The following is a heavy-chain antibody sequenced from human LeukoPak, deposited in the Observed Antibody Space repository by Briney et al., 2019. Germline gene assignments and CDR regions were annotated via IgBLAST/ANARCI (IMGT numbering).Heavy chain of an antibody. V-gene: IGHV3-66*02. Sequence: GGSLGLSCAASGFTVSSNYMSWVRQAPGKGLEWVSVIYSGGSTYYADSVKGRFTISRDNSKNTLYLQMNSLRAEDTAVYYCAREGYGDSFDYWGQGTLVTVSS. CDR2: IYSGGST. J-gene: IGHJ4*02. CDR3: AREGYGDSFDY. CDR1: GFTVSSNY. D-gene: IGHD4-17*01.